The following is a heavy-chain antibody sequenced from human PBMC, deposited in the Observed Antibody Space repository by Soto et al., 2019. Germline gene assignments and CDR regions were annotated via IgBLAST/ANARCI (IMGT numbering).Heavy chain of an antibody. D-gene: IGHD2-8*01. V-gene: IGHV4-30-4*01. CDR3: AREIMPLTNDWYFDL. CDR2: IFDSGST. J-gene: IGHJ2*01. Sequence: QVQLQESGPGLVKPSETLSLTCTVSGGSISGGVHSWSWIRQPPGKGLEWIGHIFDSGSTYYNPSPKSRLTISVDTSKNQFSLRLSSVTAADTAVYCWAREIMPLTNDWYFDLWGRGTLVTVSS. CDR1: GGSISGGVHS.